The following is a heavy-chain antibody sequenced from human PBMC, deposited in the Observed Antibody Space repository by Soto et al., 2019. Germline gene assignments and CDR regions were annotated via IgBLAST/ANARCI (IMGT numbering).Heavy chain of an antibody. J-gene: IGHJ4*02. D-gene: IGHD4-17*01. CDR1: GFTFSSYS. V-gene: IGHV3-21*02. Sequence: EVQLVESGGGLVKPGGYLRLSCAASGFTFSSYSMKWVRQAPWMGLECVSSISTTSSFIYSADSVKGRFTISRDNAKNSLSLQMNSLRAEDTAVYYCAREGSIYVDSVSTCIDYWGQGTLVTDST. CDR3: AREGSIYVDSVSTCIDY. CDR2: ISTTSSFI.